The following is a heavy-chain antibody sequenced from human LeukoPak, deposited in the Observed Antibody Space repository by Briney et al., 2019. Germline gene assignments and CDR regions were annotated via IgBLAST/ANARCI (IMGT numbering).Heavy chain of an antibody. CDR3: ARLFGELRANYYYYGMDV. J-gene: IGHJ6*02. CDR2: IYYSGSA. D-gene: IGHD3-10*02. V-gene: IGHV4-59*01. Sequence: SETLSLTCTVSGGSISSYYWSWIRQPPGKGLEWIGYIYYSGSANYNPSLKSRVTISVDTSKNQFSLKLSSVTAADTAVYYCARLFGELRANYYYYGMDVWGQGTTVTVSS. CDR1: GGSISSYY.